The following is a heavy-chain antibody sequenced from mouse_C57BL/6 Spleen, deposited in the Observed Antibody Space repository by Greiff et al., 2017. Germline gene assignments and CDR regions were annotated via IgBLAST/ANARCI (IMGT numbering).Heavy chain of an antibody. Sequence: EVQVVESGGGLVQPGGSLSLSCAASGFTFTDYYMSWVRQPPGKALEWLGFIRNKANGYTTEYSASVKGRFTISRDNSQSILYLQMNALRAEDSATYYCARYSYYGSSFYWYFDVWGTGTTVTVSS. CDR2: IRNKANGYTT. CDR3: ARYSYYGSSFYWYFDV. J-gene: IGHJ1*03. D-gene: IGHD1-1*01. V-gene: IGHV7-3*01. CDR1: GFTFTDYY.